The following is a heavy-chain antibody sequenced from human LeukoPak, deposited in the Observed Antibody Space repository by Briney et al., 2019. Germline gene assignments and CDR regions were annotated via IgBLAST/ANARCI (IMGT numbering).Heavy chain of an antibody. J-gene: IGHJ4*02. V-gene: IGHV3-30-3*01. CDR3: TTEIVVVPAAIPDY. Sequence: GESLRLSCAASGFTFSSYAMHWVRQAPGKGLEWVAVISYDGSNKYYADSVKGRFTISRDNSKNTLYLQMNSLRAEDTAVYYCTTEIVVVPAAIPDYWGQGTLVTVSS. CDR2: ISYDGSNK. D-gene: IGHD2-2*02. CDR1: GFTFSSYA.